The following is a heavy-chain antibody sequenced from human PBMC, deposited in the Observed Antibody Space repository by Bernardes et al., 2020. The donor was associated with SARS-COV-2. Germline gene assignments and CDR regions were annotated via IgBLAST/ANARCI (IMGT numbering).Heavy chain of an antibody. Sequence: RESLRLSCAASAVTITNSWIHCVRQAPGTLLVWVSPIHSDVTRTNYADSVKGRFTVSRDNVKNTLYLQMNSLRGEDTAVYFCVRGGIRVVILRHWGQGTLVTVS. J-gene: IGHJ1*01. D-gene: IGHD2-15*01. V-gene: IGHV3-74*01. CDR3: VRGGIRVVILRH. CDR1: AVTITNSW. CDR2: IHSDVTRT.